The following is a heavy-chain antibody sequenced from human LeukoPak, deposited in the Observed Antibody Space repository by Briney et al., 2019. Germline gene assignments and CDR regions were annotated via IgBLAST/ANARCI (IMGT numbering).Heavy chain of an antibody. CDR2: IYYSGST. V-gene: IGHV4-39*01. J-gene: IGHJ4*02. CDR1: GGSISSSSYY. CDR3: ARNSGSYDY. Sequence: SETLSLTCTVSGGSISSSSYYWGWIRQPPGKGLEWIGSIYYSGSTYYNPSLKSRVTISVDTSKNQFSLKLSSVTAADTAVYYCARNSGSYDYWGQGTLVTVSS. D-gene: IGHD1-26*01.